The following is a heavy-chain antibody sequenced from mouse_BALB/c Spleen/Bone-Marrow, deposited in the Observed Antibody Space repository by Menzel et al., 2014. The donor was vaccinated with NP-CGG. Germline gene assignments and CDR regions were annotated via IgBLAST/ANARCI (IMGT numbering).Heavy chain of an antibody. Sequence: EVKLVESGGGLVQPGGSRKLSCAASGFTFSSFGMHWVRQAPEKGLEWVAYISSGSSTIYYADTVMGRFTISRDNPKNTLFLQMTSLRSEDTAMYYCARSGSSSGYFDYWGQGTTLTASS. V-gene: IGHV5-17*02. CDR1: GFTFSSFG. J-gene: IGHJ2*01. D-gene: IGHD1-1*01. CDR3: ARSGSSSGYFDY. CDR2: ISSGSSTI.